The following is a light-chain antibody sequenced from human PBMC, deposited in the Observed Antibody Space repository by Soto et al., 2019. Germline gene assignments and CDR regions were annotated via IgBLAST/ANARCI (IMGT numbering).Light chain of an antibody. J-gene: IGKJ2*01. CDR2: AGS. CDR1: QSISRY. V-gene: IGKV1-39*01. CDR3: QQSHSTPYT. Sequence: DIQMTQSPSSLSASVGETVTITCRASQSISRYLNWYQQKPGKAPNLLINAGSSFLSGVPSRFSGGGSVTDFTLTINGLQPEDFATYYCQQSHSTPYTFGQGTKLEIK.